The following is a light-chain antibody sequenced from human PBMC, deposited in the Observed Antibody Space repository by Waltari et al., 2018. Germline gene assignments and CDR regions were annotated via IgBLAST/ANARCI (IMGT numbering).Light chain of an antibody. CDR3: QQYGSSILYT. CDR2: GAS. V-gene: IGKV3-20*01. CDR1: QSLTKRY. J-gene: IGKJ2*01. Sequence: VLTQSPGTLSLSPGDRATLSCRASQSLTKRYLAWYQQKPGQAPRLLIYGASSRAAGIPERFSGSGSGTDFTLTISSLEPEDFAVYYCQQYGSSILYTFGQGTKVEIK.